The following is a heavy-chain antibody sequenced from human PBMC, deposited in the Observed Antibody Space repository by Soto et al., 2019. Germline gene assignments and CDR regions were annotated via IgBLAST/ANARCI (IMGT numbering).Heavy chain of an antibody. Sequence: QVQLVQSGAEVKKPGSWVKVSCKASGGTFSSYAISWVRQAPGQGLEWMGGIIPIFGTANYAQKFQGRVTITADESTSTAYMELSSLRSEDTAVYYCARVGEQQLKTVGYYFDYWGQGTLVTVSS. CDR3: ARVGEQQLKTVGYYFDY. CDR1: GGTFSSYA. V-gene: IGHV1-69*01. CDR2: IIPIFGTA. J-gene: IGHJ4*02. D-gene: IGHD6-13*01.